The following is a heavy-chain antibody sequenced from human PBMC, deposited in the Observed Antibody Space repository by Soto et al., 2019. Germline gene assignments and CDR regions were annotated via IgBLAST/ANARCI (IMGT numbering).Heavy chain of an antibody. CDR1: GFTISIYP. CDR3: ARSMYSSSSYYYHYGMDV. Sequence: GDLSLSCAASGFTISIYPMHSVRQSAGEVLEWVAVISYDGSNKYYADSVKGRFTISRDNSKNTLYLQMNSLRAEDTAVYYCARSMYSSSSYYYHYGMDVWGQGHKVTGSS. CDR2: ISYDGSNK. D-gene: IGHD6-6*01. V-gene: IGHV3-30-3*01. J-gene: IGHJ6*02.